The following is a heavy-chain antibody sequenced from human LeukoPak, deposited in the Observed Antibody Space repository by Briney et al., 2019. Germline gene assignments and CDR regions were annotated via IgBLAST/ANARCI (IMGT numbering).Heavy chain of an antibody. D-gene: IGHD7-27*01. Sequence: PSQTLSLTCTVSGGSISSGGYYWSWIRQHPGKGLEWIGYIYYSGSTYYNPSLKSRVTISVDTSKNQFSLKLSSVTAADTAVHYCARSPGDWAYYFDYWGQGTLVTVSS. V-gene: IGHV4-31*03. J-gene: IGHJ4*02. CDR1: GGSISSGGYY. CDR2: IYYSGST. CDR3: ARSPGDWAYYFDY.